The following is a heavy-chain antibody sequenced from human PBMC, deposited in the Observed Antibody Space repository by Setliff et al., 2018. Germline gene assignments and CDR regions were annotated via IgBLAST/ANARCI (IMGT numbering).Heavy chain of an antibody. CDR1: GGSITRGSSY. CDR2: IYTTGNT. J-gene: IGHJ5*02. CDR3: ARYNSAAGSFDP. Sequence: SETLSLTCTVSGGSITRGSSYWNWIRQPAGKELEWTGRIYTTGNTNYNPSLKSRVTMSVDTSKNQFSLMLTSVTAADTAMYYCARYNSAAGSFDPWGQGTLVTVSS. V-gene: IGHV4-61*02. D-gene: IGHD1-20*01.